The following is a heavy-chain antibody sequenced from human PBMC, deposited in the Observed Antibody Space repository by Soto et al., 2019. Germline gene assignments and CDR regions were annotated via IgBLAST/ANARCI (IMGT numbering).Heavy chain of an antibody. V-gene: IGHV3-23*01. Sequence: QPGGSLRLSCAASGFTFSTYAMTWVRQAPGKGLEWVSVISGSGDRTSYADSMKGRFAISRDNSKNTLYLQMDSLRAEDTAVYYCAKSPETGLFSSSSGAFDYWGQGTLFTVSS. D-gene: IGHD6-6*01. CDR2: ISGSGDRT. CDR3: AKSPETGLFSSSSGAFDY. CDR1: GFTFSTYA. J-gene: IGHJ4*02.